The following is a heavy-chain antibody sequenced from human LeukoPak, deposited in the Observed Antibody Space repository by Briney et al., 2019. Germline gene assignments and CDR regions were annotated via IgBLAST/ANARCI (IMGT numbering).Heavy chain of an antibody. V-gene: IGHV4-34*01. CDR2: INHSGST. J-gene: IGHJ6*03. CDR3: AREAYGSGNDRYYYYYYMDV. CDR1: GGSFSGYY. Sequence: PSETLSLTCAVYGGSFSGYYWSWIRQPPGKGLEWIGEINHSGSTNYNPSLKSRVTISVDTSKNQFSLKLSSVTAADTAVYYCAREAYGSGNDRYYYYYYMDVWGKGTTVTVSS. D-gene: IGHD3-10*01.